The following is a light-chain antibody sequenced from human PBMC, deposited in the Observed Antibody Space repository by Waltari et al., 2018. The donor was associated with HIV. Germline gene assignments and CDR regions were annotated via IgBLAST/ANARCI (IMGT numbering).Light chain of an antibody. V-gene: IGLV1-51*01. CDR2: YND. J-gene: IGLJ3*02. CDR1: DSNIGNNF. Sequence: QSVLTQPPSLSAAPGQKVTISCSGSDSNIGNNFVSWYQQPPGAAPKLLIYYNDSRPSGISDGFSGSKSGTSATLGITGLQAGDEADYYCATWDNNLYVGQVFGGGTKLTVL. CDR3: ATWDNNLYVGQV.